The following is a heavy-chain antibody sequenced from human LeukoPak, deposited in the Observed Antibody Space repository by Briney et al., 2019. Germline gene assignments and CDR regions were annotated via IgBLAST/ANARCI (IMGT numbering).Heavy chain of an antibody. CDR2: IGGSSGYT. D-gene: IGHD2-2*01. J-gene: IGHJ5*02. Sequence: PGGSLRLSCAASGFTFSSQAMSWVRQAPGKGLEWVSAIGGSSGYTYYADSVKGRFTISRDNFKKTLYLDMDNLRVEDTAVYYCAKEIGYWSSTSCYRQDPWGQGTLVAVSS. V-gene: IGHV3-23*01. CDR1: GFTFSSQA. CDR3: AKEIGYWSSTSCYRQDP.